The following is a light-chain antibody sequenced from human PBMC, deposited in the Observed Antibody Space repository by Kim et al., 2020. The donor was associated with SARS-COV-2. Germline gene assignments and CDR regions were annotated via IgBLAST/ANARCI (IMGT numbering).Light chain of an antibody. V-gene: IGKV3-20*01. CDR3: QQFATSLS. J-gene: IGKJ4*01. Sequence: EIVLTQSPGTLSLSPGERATLSCRASQSVSNNFLAWYQHKPGQAPRLLIYGVSIRATDTPERFSGSGSGTDFTLTISRLQPEDFGIYYCQQFATSLSFGGGTKVDIK. CDR2: GVS. CDR1: QSVSNNF.